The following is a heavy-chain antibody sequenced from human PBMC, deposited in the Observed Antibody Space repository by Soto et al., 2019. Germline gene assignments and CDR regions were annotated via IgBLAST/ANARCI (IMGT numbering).Heavy chain of an antibody. J-gene: IGHJ4*02. D-gene: IGHD1-1*01. CDR1: GFPFRNYA. CDR2: ISSSGITT. Sequence: LSCAASGFPFRNYAMNWVRKAPGKGLEWISYISSSGITTYYADFAAGRSTISRDNAKESLYLHLNSLRVEDTAVYYCARYGTRADWWGLGTQVTVS. V-gene: IGHV3-48*03. CDR3: ARYGTRADW.